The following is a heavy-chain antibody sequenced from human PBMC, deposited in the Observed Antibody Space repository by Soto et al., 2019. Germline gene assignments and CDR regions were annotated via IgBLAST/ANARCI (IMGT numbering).Heavy chain of an antibody. CDR1: GFTFSSYA. V-gene: IGHV3-23*01. J-gene: IGHJ1*01. D-gene: IGHD2-15*01. CDR2: ISGSGGST. CDR3: AKLRVVVAATRGYFQH. Sequence: GGSLRLSCAASGFTFSSYAMSWVRQAPGKGLEWVSAISGSGGSTYYADSVKGRFTISRDNSKNTLYLQMNSLRAEDTAVYYCAKLRVVVAATRGYFQHWGQGTLVTVSS.